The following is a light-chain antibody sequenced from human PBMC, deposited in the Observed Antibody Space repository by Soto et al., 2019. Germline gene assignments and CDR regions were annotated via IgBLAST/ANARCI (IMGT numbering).Light chain of an antibody. CDR2: DVS. Sequence: QSALTQPASVSGSPGQSITISCTGTSSDVGGYKYVSWYQQYPGKVPKLMIYDVSNRPSGVSDRFSGSKSGDTASLTISGLQAEDEADYYCSSYTTSSTGVFGGGTQLTVL. V-gene: IGLV2-14*01. CDR3: SSYTTSSTGV. J-gene: IGLJ2*01. CDR1: SSDVGGYKY.